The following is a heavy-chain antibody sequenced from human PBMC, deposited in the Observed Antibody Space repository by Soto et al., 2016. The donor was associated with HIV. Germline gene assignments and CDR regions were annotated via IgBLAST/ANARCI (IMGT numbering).Heavy chain of an antibody. CDR3: ARADLLSILSGAFDI. CDR1: GGSVSSGSYY. V-gene: IGHV4-61*01. CDR2: IYYSGST. D-gene: IGHD3-10*01. Sequence: QVQLQESGPGLVKPSETLSLTCTVSGGSVSSGSYYWSWIRQPPGKGLEWIGYIYYSGSTNYNPSLKSRVTISVDTSKNQFSLKLSSVTAADTAVYYCARADLLSILSGAFDIWGQGTMVTVSS. J-gene: IGHJ3*02.